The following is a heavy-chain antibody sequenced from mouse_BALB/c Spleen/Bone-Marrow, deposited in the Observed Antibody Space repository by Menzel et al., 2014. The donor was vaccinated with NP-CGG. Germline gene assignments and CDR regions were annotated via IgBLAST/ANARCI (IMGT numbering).Heavy chain of an antibody. V-gene: IGHV7-3*02. J-gene: IGHJ4*01. Sequence: EVNVVESGGGLVQPGGSLRLSCAPSGFTFTDYYMSWVRQPPGKALEWLGFIRNKANGYTTEYSASVKGRFTISRDNSQSILYLQMNTLRAEDSATYYCARWLLRAMDYWGQGTSVTVSS. CDR3: ARWLLRAMDY. CDR2: IRNKANGYTT. D-gene: IGHD2-3*01. CDR1: GFTFTDYY.